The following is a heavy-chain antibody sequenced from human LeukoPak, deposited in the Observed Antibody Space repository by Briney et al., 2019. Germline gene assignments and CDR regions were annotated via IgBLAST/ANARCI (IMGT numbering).Heavy chain of an antibody. CDR2: IYYSGST. Sequence: SQTLSLTCTVSGGSISSGGYYWSWIRQHPGKGLEWIGYIYYSGSTYYNPSLKSRVTISVDTSKNQFSLKLSSVTAADTAVYYCASLAVAGLSEGYWGQGTLVIVSS. CDR3: ASLAVAGLSEGY. V-gene: IGHV4-31*03. J-gene: IGHJ4*02. CDR1: GGSISSGGYY. D-gene: IGHD6-19*01.